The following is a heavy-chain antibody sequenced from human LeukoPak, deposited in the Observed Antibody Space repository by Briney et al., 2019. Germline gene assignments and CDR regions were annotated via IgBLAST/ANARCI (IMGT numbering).Heavy chain of an antibody. Sequence: SETLSLTCTVSGGSVSSSSDYWAWIRQPPGKGLEWIGRIYYGGSTYHNPSLRSRLTISLDTSRNQFSLRLGSVTAADTAVYYCARTVRFLEWLLPRFDYWGQGTLVTVSS. V-gene: IGHV4-39*01. CDR2: IYYGGST. CDR1: GGSVSSSSDY. J-gene: IGHJ4*02. CDR3: ARTVRFLEWLLPRFDY. D-gene: IGHD3-3*01.